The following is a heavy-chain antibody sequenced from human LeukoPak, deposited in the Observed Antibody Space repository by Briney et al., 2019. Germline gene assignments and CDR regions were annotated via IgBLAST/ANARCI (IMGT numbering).Heavy chain of an antibody. D-gene: IGHD3-10*01. Sequence: PGGSLRLSCAASGFTFSNHGMNWVRQAPGKGLEWVSGISPSGDITYYADSGEGRFTICRGNSKYTLYLEVISLTAEDTAVYSCAKDDAWIRFGEWSQGTLVTVSS. CDR3: AKDDAWIRFGE. CDR2: ISPSGDIT. V-gene: IGHV3-23*01. J-gene: IGHJ4*02. CDR1: GFTFSNHG.